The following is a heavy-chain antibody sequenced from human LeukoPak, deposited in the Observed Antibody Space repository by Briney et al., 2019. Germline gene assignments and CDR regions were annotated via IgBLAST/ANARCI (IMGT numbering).Heavy chain of an antibody. V-gene: IGHV4-59*01. Sequence: PSETQSLTRTVSGGSIAIFYWHWIRQPPGNRPEWMGYVDYTGTTNYNPSLQSRVTISVDTSMNRLSLNLRSISAADTAVYFCARGASRGSLYWFFDLWGRGTLLTVSS. CDR2: VDYTGTT. CDR1: GGSIAIFY. D-gene: IGHD2-2*01. J-gene: IGHJ2*01. CDR3: ARGASRGSLYWFFDL.